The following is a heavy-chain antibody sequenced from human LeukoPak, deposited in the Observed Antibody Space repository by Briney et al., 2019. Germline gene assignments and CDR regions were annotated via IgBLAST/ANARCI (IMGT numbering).Heavy chain of an antibody. V-gene: IGHV3-23*01. CDR1: GFTFSGYA. CDR2: ISGGGGTT. J-gene: IGHJ6*02. D-gene: IGHD3-10*01. CDR3: AKDAGHYYYYGMDV. Sequence: GGSLRLSCAASGFTFSGYAMNWVRQAPGKGLEWVSAISGGGGTTYYTDSVKGRFTISRDNSKNTLYLQMNSLRAEDTAVYYCAKDAGHYYYYGMDVWGQGTTVTVSS.